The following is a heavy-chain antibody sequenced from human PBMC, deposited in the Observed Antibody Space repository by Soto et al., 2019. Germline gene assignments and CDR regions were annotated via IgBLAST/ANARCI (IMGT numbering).Heavy chain of an antibody. CDR1: GGSISSGGYY. Sequence: SETLSLTCTVSGGSISSGGYYWSWIRQHPGKGLEWIGYIYYSGSTYYNPSLKGRVTISVDTSKNQFSLKLSSVTAADTAVYYCARAHCSSTSCYTNWFDPWGQGTLVTVSS. J-gene: IGHJ5*02. V-gene: IGHV4-31*03. CDR3: ARAHCSSTSCYTNWFDP. D-gene: IGHD2-2*02. CDR2: IYYSGST.